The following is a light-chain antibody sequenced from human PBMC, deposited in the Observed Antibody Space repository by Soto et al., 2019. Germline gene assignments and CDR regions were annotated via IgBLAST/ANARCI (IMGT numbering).Light chain of an antibody. J-gene: IGKJ1*01. CDR1: QSVSSN. Sequence: EIVMTQSPATLSVSPGERATLSCRASQSVSSNLAWYQQKPGQAPRLLIYGASTMDTGIPARFSGSGSGTEFTLTISSLQSEDFAIYYCQQYNSWPRTFGQGTKVEIK. V-gene: IGKV3-15*01. CDR3: QQYNSWPRT. CDR2: GAS.